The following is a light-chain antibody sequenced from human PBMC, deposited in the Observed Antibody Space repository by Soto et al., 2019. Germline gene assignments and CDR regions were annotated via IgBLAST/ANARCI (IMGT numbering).Light chain of an antibody. CDR3: CSYAGSYTFYV. Sequence: QSPLTQPRSVSGSPGQSVTISCTGTSSDFGGYNYVSWYQQHPGKAPKLMIYDVSKRPSGVPDRFSGSKSGNTASLTISGRQAEDEADYYCCSYAGSYTFYVFGTGTKVTVL. CDR1: SSDFGGYNY. V-gene: IGLV2-11*01. J-gene: IGLJ1*01. CDR2: DVS.